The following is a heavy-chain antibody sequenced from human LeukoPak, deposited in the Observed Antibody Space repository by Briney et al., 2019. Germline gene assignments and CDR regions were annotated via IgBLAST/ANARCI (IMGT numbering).Heavy chain of an antibody. D-gene: IGHD3-16*01. J-gene: IGHJ4*02. CDR1: GFTVSSNY. V-gene: IGHV3-66*01. CDR2: IYSGGST. Sequence: GGSLRLSCAASGFTVSSNYMSWVRQAPGKGLEWVSAIYSGGSTYYADSVKGRFTISRDESKNTLYLQMNSLRAEDTAVYYCARDSPYVWGQGTLVTVSS. CDR3: ARDSPYV.